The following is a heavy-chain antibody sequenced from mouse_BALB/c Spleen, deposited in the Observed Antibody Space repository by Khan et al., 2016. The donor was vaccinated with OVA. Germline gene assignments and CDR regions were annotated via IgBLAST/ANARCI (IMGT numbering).Heavy chain of an antibody. D-gene: IGHD1-1*01. CDR1: GYTFTNYW. V-gene: IGHV1-7*01. J-gene: IGHJ3*01. Sequence: QVQLKQSGAELAKPGASVKMSCKASGYTFTNYWMHWVKQRPGQGLEWIGYINPSTDYTKYNQKFKDKASLTADKSSSTAYMQLTSLTSEYSALYYCVNHGSSSAWFTYWGQGTLVTVSA. CDR3: VNHGSSSAWFTY. CDR2: INPSTDYT.